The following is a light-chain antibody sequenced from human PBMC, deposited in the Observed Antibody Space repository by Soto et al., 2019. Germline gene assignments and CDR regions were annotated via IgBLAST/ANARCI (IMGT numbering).Light chain of an antibody. V-gene: IGKV1-9*01. Sequence: DIQLTQSPSFLSASVGDRVTITCRASQGIASFLAWYQQKPGEAPKLLIYAASTLQTGVPSRFSGSRSGPVYTLTISSLQPDDSATYYCQQLNSYPYTFAQGTKLEIK. CDR3: QQLNSYPYT. CDR1: QGIASF. CDR2: AAS. J-gene: IGKJ2*01.